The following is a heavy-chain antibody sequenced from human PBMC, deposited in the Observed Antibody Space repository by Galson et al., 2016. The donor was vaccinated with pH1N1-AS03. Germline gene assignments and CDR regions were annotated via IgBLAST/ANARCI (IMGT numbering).Heavy chain of an antibody. CDR1: GYTFISHG. D-gene: IGHD2-2*01. CDR2: INTDSGVT. J-gene: IGHJ6*02. CDR3: ARDPRGPCTSATCPTTYYFGMDV. Sequence: SVKVSCKASGYTFISHGITWVRQAPGQGLEWMGWINTDSGVTNYAQKFEAWVTMTRDTSVSTAYMELYGLKSDDTAVYYCARDPRGPCTSATCPTTYYFGMDVWGQGTTVIVSS. V-gene: IGHV1-2*04.